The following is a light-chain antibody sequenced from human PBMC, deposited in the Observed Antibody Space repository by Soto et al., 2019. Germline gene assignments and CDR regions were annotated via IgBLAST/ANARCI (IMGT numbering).Light chain of an antibody. Sequence: EIVLTQSPGTLSLSPGERATLSCRASQSVSSSYLAWYQQKPGQAPRLLIYGASSRATGNPDRFSGSGSGTDFTLTISRLEPEDFAVYYCQQYDSSPLTFGGGTKVEI. V-gene: IGKV3-20*01. CDR1: QSVSSSY. J-gene: IGKJ4*01. CDR3: QQYDSSPLT. CDR2: GAS.